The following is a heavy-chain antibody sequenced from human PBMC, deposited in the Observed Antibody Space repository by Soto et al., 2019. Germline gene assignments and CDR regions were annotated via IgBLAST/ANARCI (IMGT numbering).Heavy chain of an antibody. CDR2: MNPNSGNT. D-gene: IGHD3-22*01. CDR3: ARATYYYDSSGYYYSYYYYGMDV. Sequence: QVQLVQSGAEVKKPGASVKVSCKASGYTFTSYDMNWVRQATGQGLEWMGWMNPNSGNTGYAQKFQGRVTMTRNTSISTAYMELSSLRSEDTAVYYCARATYYYDSSGYYYSYYYYGMDVWGQGTTVTVSS. V-gene: IGHV1-8*01. CDR1: GYTFTSYD. J-gene: IGHJ6*02.